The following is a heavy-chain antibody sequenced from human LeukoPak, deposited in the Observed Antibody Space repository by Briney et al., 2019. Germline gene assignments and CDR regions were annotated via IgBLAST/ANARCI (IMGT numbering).Heavy chain of an antibody. CDR1: GYTFTGYD. CDR3: ARETRRVEMATITLDY. J-gene: IGHJ4*02. D-gene: IGHD5-24*01. V-gene: IGHV1-8*01. Sequence: VASVKVSCKASGYTFTGYDINWVRQATGQGLEWMGWMNPNSGNTGYAQKFQGRVTMTRNTSISTAYMELSSLRSEDTAVYYCARETRRVEMATITLDYWGQGTLVTVSS. CDR2: MNPNSGNT.